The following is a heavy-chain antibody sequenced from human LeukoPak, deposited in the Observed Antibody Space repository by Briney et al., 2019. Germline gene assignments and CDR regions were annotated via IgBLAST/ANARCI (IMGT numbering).Heavy chain of an antibody. D-gene: IGHD2-21*02. CDR3: AKEKANCGGDCNDY. V-gene: IGHV3-48*03. CDR1: GFTFSSYE. Sequence: GGSPRLSCAVSGFTFSSYEMNWVRQAPGKGLEWVSYISSSGSTICYADSVKGRFTISRDNAKNSLYLQMNSLRAEDTAVYHCAKEKANCGGDCNDYWGQGTLVTVSS. J-gene: IGHJ4*02. CDR2: ISSSGSTI.